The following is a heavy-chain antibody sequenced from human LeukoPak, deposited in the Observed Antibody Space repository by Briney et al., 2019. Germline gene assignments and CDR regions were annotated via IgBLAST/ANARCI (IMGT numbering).Heavy chain of an antibody. CDR3: AGESSSTGVDF. J-gene: IGHJ4*02. CDR1: GYTFTDYY. V-gene: IGHV1-2*06. Sequence: ASVKVSCKASGYTFTDYYMHWVRQAPGQGLEWMGRINPNSGGTNYAQKFQGRVTMTRDTSTSTAYMDLSRLRSDDTALYYCAGESSSTGVDFWGQGTLVTVSS. CDR2: INPNSGGT. D-gene: IGHD1-26*01.